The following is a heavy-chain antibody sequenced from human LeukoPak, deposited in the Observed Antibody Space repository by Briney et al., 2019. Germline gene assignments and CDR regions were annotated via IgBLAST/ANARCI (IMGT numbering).Heavy chain of an antibody. CDR3: ARGDDLLTRSGRSFDH. V-gene: IGHV4-30-2*01. D-gene: IGHD3-9*01. CDR1: GGSTSSGGYS. CDR2: IYHSGST. J-gene: IGHJ4*02. Sequence: PSQTLSLTCTVSGGSTSSGGYSWGWLRQPPGKGLECIGYIYHSGSTYYNPSLESRVTISEDRSKDQFSLKVTSVTAADTAVYYCARGDDLLTRSGRSFDHWGQGTLVTVSS.